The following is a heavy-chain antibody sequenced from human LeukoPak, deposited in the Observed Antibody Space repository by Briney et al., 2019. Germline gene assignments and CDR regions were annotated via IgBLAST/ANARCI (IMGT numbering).Heavy chain of an antibody. J-gene: IGHJ4*02. CDR2: VDPEDGET. CDR1: GYTFTDYY. Sequence: ATVKISCKVSGYTFTDYYMHWVQQAPGKGLEWMGLVDPEDGETIYAEKFQGRVTITADTSTDTAYMELSSLRSQDTALYYCSTVGSSASDPYDYWGQGTLVTVSS. CDR3: STVGSSASDPYDY. D-gene: IGHD2-2*01. V-gene: IGHV1-69-2*01.